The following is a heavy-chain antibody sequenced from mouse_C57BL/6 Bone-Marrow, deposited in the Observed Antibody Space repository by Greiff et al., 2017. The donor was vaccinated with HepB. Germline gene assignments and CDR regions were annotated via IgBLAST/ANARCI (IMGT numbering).Heavy chain of an antibody. V-gene: IGHV1-50*01. CDR2: IDPSDSYT. J-gene: IGHJ1*03. CDR1: GYTFTSYW. Sequence: QVQLKQSGAELVKPGASVKLSCKASGYTFTSYWMQWVKQRPGQGLEWIGEIDPSDSYTNYNQKFKGKATLTVDTSSSTAYMQLSSLTSEDSAVYYCAKGAYYYGSSFYWYFDVWGTGTTVTVSS. D-gene: IGHD1-1*01. CDR3: AKGAYYYGSSFYWYFDV.